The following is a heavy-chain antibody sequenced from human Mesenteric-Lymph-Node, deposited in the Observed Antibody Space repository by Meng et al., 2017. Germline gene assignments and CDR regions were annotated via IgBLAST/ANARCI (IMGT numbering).Heavy chain of an antibody. V-gene: IGHV4-31*03. CDR2: IHSSGST. J-gene: IGHJ5*02. CDR1: GGSISSGGYY. CDR3: ARASYGSGSPLGESWFDP. D-gene: IGHD3-10*01. Sequence: QVHRRGSGPGLVKPSQTLSLTCTVSGGSISSGGYYWSWIRQHPGKGLEWIGYIHSSGSTYYNPSLRSRLTISVDTSKNQFSLKLSSVTAADTAVYYCARASYGSGSPLGESWFDPWGQGTLVTVSS.